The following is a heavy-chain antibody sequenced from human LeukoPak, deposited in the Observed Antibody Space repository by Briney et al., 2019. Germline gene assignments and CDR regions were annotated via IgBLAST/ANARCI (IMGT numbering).Heavy chain of an antibody. J-gene: IGHJ4*02. Sequence: PSETLSLTCTVSGGSIRSYYWSWIRQPPGTGLELIGNIYYSGSTNYNHSLNLQGSVSIAAYTNQISLKLSSVTAADAAMYYYARTRSMVIMLYPIDHWGQGTLVTVSS. V-gene: IGHV4-59*01. CDR1: GGSIRSYY. D-gene: IGHD3-3*01. CDR2: IYYSGST. CDR3: ARTRSMVIMLYPIDH.